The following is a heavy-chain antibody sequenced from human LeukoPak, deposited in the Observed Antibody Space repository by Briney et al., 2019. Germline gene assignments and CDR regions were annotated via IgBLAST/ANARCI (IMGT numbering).Heavy chain of an antibody. D-gene: IGHD6-25*01. CDR1: GGSISSSNYY. Sequence: ASQTLSLTCIVSGGSISSSNYYWGWIRQPPGKGLECIGSIYYSGSSYYNPSLKSRVTISVDTSKNQFSLKLSSVTAADTAVYYCARDGTPNYSSGWVYMDVWGEGTTVTISS. CDR3: ARDGTPNYSSGWVYMDV. V-gene: IGHV4-39*07. CDR2: IYYSGSS. J-gene: IGHJ6*03.